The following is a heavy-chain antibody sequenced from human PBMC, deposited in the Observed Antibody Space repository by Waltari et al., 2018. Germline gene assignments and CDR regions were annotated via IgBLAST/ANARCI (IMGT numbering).Heavy chain of an antibody. CDR3: VRSRDDAVNAFDI. D-gene: IGHD4-17*01. Sequence: EVQLVESGGGLVQPGGSLRLSCAASGFAISSHWMHWVRQAPGKGLVWVERISTDGRITNYADSVKGRFTISRDNAKNTLYLQMNSLRAEDTATFYCVRSRDDAVNAFDIWGQGTMVTVSS. V-gene: IGHV3-74*01. J-gene: IGHJ3*02. CDR1: GFAISSHW. CDR2: ISTDGRIT.